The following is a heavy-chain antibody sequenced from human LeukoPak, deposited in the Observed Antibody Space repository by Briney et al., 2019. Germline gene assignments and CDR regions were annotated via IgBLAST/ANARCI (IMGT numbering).Heavy chain of an antibody. J-gene: IGHJ6*03. CDR1: GGSISSGGYY. Sequence: SQTLSLTCIVSGGSISSGGYYWSWIRQHPGKGLEWIGDIYYSGSTYSKPSLKSRVTISVDTSKNQFSLKLSSVTAADTAVYYCARETNDYFDSSAYMDVWGQGTTVTVSS. CDR3: ARETNDYFDSSAYMDV. D-gene: IGHD3-22*01. V-gene: IGHV4-31*03. CDR2: IYYSGST.